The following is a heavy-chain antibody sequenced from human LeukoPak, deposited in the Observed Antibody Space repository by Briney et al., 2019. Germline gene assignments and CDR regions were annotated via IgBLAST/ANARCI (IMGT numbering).Heavy chain of an antibody. Sequence: GGSLRLSCAASGFTFSDYYMSWIRQAPGKGLEWVSYISSSGSTIYYADSVKGRFTISRDNAENSLYLQMNSLRAEDTAVYYCARSPCSTSCPYYMDVWGKGTTVTVSS. CDR2: ISSSGSTI. CDR1: GFTFSDYY. D-gene: IGHD2-2*01. CDR3: ARSPCSTSCPYYMDV. J-gene: IGHJ6*03. V-gene: IGHV3-11*04.